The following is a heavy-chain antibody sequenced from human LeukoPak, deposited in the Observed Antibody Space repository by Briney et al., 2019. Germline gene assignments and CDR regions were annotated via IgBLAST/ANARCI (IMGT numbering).Heavy chain of an antibody. V-gene: IGHV4-59*01. Sequence: KTSETLSLTCTVSGGSISGDYWSWIRQSPGKGLESIGYMFYSRNSGSSNYNPSLKSRATISGDTSKNQFSLRLSSVTAADTAVYYCARGSPYYDILTGLIAFDIWGQGTMVTVSS. CDR2: MFYSRNSGSS. CDR1: GGSISGDY. CDR3: ARGSPYYDILTGLIAFDI. J-gene: IGHJ3*02. D-gene: IGHD3-9*01.